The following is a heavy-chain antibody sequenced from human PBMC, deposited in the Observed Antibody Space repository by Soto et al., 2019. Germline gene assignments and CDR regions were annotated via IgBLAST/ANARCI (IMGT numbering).Heavy chain of an antibody. CDR3: ARDPSIMITFGGVIASPGEPFDY. J-gene: IGHJ4*01. Sequence: SVKVSCKASGYTFTSYYMHWVRQAPGQGLEWMGIINPSGGSTSYAQKFQGRVTMTRDTSTSTVYMELSSLRSEDTAVYYCARDPSIMITFGGVIASPGEPFDYWGQ. CDR2: INPSGGST. D-gene: IGHD3-16*02. V-gene: IGHV1-46*01. CDR1: GYTFTSYY.